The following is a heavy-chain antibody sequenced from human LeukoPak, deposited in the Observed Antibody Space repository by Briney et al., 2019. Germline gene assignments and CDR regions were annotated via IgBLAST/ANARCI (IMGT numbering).Heavy chain of an antibody. CDR3: ARGMGASTYYFDY. CDR2: ISGGAGST. J-gene: IGHJ4*02. Sequence: PSKTLSLTCAVSGYSISSGYYWGWIRQPPGKGLEWVSIISGGAGSTYYADSLKGRFTISRDNSKNTLYLQMNSLRAEDTAMYYCARGMGASTYYFDYWGQGTLVTVSS. CDR1: GYSISSGYY. D-gene: IGHD3-16*01. V-gene: IGHV3-23*01.